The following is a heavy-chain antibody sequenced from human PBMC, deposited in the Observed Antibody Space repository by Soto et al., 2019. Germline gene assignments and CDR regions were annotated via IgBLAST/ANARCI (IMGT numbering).Heavy chain of an antibody. CDR2: IMQDGSEK. J-gene: IGHJ2*01. Sequence: LRLSCAASGSTFSNYWMTWVRQAPGKGLEWVANIMQDGSEKYYVDSVKGRFTISRDNAKNSLYLQMNSLRAEDTAVYYCARGLSRYWYFDLWGRGTLVTVSS. CDR1: GSTFSNYW. V-gene: IGHV3-7*03. CDR3: ARGLSRYWYFDL.